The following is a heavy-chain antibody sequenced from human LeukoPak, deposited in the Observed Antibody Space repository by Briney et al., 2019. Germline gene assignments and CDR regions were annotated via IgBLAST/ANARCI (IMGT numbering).Heavy chain of an antibody. V-gene: IGHV5-51*01. Sequence: GESLKISCKGSGYSFTSYWIGWVRQMPGKGLEWVGIIYPGDSDTRYSPSFQGQVTISADKSISTAYLQWSSLKASDTAMYYCARLNTHIVGALLMAFDYWGQGTLVTVSS. CDR2: IYPGDSDT. CDR3: ARLNTHIVGALLMAFDY. J-gene: IGHJ4*02. D-gene: IGHD1-26*01. CDR1: GYSFTSYW.